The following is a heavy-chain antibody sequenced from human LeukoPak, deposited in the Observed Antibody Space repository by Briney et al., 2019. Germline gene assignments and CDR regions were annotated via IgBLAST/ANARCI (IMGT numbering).Heavy chain of an antibody. CDR1: GGTFSSYA. CDR2: IIPIFGTA. D-gene: IGHD3-9*01. J-gene: IGHJ5*02. CDR3: ARTYDILPSWFDP. Sequence: WASVKVSCKASGGTFSSYAISWVRQAPGQGLEWMGGIIPIFGTASYAQKFQGRVTITADESTSTAYMELSSLRSEDTAVYYCARTYDILPSWFDPWGQGTLVTVSS. V-gene: IGHV1-69*01.